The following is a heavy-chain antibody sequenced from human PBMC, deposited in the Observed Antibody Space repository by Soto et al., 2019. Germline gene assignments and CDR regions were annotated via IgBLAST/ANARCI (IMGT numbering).Heavy chain of an antibody. CDR2: ISSSSSTI. CDR1: GFTFSSYS. V-gene: IGHV3-48*02. CDR3: ARAGGRNYIVVVTAMDYYYGMDV. Sequence: TGGSLRLSCAASGFTFSSYSMNWVRQAPGKGLEWVSYISSSSSTIYYADSVKGRFTISRDNAKNSLYLQMNSLRDEDTAVCYCARAGGRNYIVVVTAMDYYYGMDVWGQGTTVTVSS. J-gene: IGHJ6*02. D-gene: IGHD2-21*02.